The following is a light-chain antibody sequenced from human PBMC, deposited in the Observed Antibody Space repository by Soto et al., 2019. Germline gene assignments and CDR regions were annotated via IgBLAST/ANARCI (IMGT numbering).Light chain of an antibody. CDR3: QQYNNWPPIT. V-gene: IGKV3-11*01. CDR1: QSVSSY. Sequence: SVLTQTPSTLALSPGERATLSRRASQSVSSYLAWYQQTPGQAPRLLIYDASNRATGIPARFSGSGSGTDFTLTISSLEPEDFAVYYCQQYNNWPPITFGQGTRLEIK. CDR2: DAS. J-gene: IGKJ5*01.